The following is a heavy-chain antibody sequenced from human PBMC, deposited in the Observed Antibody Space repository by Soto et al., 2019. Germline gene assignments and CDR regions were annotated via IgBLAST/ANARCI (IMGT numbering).Heavy chain of an antibody. D-gene: IGHD2-15*01. Sequence: QVQLQGSGPGQVKPSETLSLTYTVSGDSISAYFYWSWIRQPAGKGLEWIGRIYTDGTTKYNPSLKSRGTLSLDKSKNQFSLRLSSVTAADTAVYYFAIEVRGGFTGIFDQWGRGSRVTVSS. J-gene: IGHJ4*02. CDR2: IYTDGTT. V-gene: IGHV4-4*07. CDR3: AIEVRGGFTGIFDQ. CDR1: GDSISAYFY.